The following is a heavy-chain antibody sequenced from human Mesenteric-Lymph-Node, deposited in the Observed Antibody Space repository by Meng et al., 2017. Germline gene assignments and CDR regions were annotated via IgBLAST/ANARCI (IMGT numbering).Heavy chain of an antibody. CDR1: GYTFTRYP. V-gene: IGHV7-4-1*02. Sequence: QAQLVQSGSDVKKPGAPVKVSCKASGYTFTRYPMNWVRQAPGQGLEWMGWISTNTGNPTYAQGFTGRFVFSVDTSVSTAYLQISSLKAEDTAVYYCGTLKYTSGFYGPAYWGQGALVTVSS. CDR3: GTLKYTSGFYGPAY. J-gene: IGHJ4*02. CDR2: ISTNTGNP. D-gene: IGHD6-19*01.